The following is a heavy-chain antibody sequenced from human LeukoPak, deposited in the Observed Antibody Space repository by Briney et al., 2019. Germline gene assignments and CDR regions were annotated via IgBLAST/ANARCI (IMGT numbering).Heavy chain of an antibody. V-gene: IGHV3-66*01. J-gene: IGHJ6*02. CDR1: GFTVSNND. Sequence: GGSLRLSCAASGFTVSNNDMNWVRQAPGKGLEWVSGIYIGGRTISVDSVRGRFTISRDNSRNTLYLQMNSLRAEDTALYYCARGAGAYKHYAMDVWGQGTTVAVSS. D-gene: IGHD6-19*01. CDR3: ARGAGAYKHYAMDV. CDR2: IYIGGRT.